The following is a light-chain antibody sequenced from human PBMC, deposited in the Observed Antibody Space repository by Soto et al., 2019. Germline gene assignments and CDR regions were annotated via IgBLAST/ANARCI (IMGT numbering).Light chain of an antibody. Sequence: QSALTQPASVSGSPGQSVTISCTGASSDVGGYDYVSWYQQHPGKAPKLILYEVNNRPSGVSNHFSGSKSGNTASLIISGLQADDEADYYSSSYSTTSTLVFGSGTKVTVL. J-gene: IGLJ1*01. V-gene: IGLV2-14*01. CDR3: SSYSTTSTLV. CDR1: SSDVGGYDY. CDR2: EVN.